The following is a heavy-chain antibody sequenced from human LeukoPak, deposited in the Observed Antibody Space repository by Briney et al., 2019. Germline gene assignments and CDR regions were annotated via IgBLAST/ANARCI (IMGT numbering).Heavy chain of an antibody. Sequence: SVKVSCKASGGTFSSYAISRMRQAPGQGLEWMGGIIPIFGTANYAQKFQGRVTITADESTSTAYMELSSLRSEDTAVYYCARDRDTYYDFWSGFLSAFDIWGQGTMVTVSS. D-gene: IGHD3-3*01. CDR1: GGTFSSYA. CDR3: ARDRDTYYDFWSGFLSAFDI. V-gene: IGHV1-69*13. J-gene: IGHJ3*02. CDR2: IIPIFGTA.